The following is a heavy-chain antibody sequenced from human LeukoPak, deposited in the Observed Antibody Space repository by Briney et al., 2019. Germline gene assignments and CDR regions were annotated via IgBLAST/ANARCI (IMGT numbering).Heavy chain of an antibody. D-gene: IGHD3-10*01. J-gene: IGHJ4*02. CDR3: AKPYYYGSGSYFNFDY. V-gene: IGHV3-23*01. CDR1: GFTFSSYA. CDR2: ISGSGGST. Sequence: GGSLRLSCAASGFTFSSYAMSWVRQAPGKGLEWVSCISGSGGSTYYADSVKGRFTISRDNSKNTLYLQMNSLRAEDTAVYYCAKPYYYGSGSYFNFDYWGQGTLVTVSS.